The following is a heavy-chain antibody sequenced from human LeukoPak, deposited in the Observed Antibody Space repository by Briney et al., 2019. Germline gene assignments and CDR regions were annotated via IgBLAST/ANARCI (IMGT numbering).Heavy chain of an antibody. CDR3: ATEHRGRMEDSHLNWNDYYYYMDV. CDR2: FDPEDGET. V-gene: IGHV1-24*01. CDR1: GYTLTELS. J-gene: IGHJ6*03. Sequence: ASVKVSCKVSGYTLTELSMHWVRQAPGKGLEWMGGFDPEDGETIYAQKFQGRVTMTEDTSTDTAYMELSSLRSEDTAVYYCATEHRGRMEDSHLNWNDYYYYMDVWGKGTTVTVSS. D-gene: IGHD1-1*01.